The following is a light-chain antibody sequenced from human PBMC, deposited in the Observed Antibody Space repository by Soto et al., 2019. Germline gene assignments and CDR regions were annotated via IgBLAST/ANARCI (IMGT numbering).Light chain of an antibody. CDR2: DVS. CDR1: SSDVADYKF. CDR3: DSYTSSGTYV. Sequence: QSALTQPASVSGSPGQSIAISCTGSSSDVADYKFVSWYQQHPGKAPKLMIYDVSSRPSGVSNRFSGSKSGNTASRTISGLQAEDQADYYCDSYTSSGTYVFGSGTKLTVL. V-gene: IGLV2-14*01. J-gene: IGLJ1*01.